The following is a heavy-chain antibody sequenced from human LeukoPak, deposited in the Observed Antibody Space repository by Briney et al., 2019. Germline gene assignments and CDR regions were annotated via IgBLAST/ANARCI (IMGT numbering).Heavy chain of an antibody. D-gene: IGHD6-19*01. CDR1: GFTVSSNY. V-gene: IGHV3-53*01. Sequence: PGGSLRLSCAASGFTVSSNYMSWVRQAPGKGLEWVSVIYSGGSTYYADSVKGRFTISRDNSKNTLYLQMNSLRAEDTAVYYCAKEDSSGVYQHWGQGTLVTVSS. CDR3: AKEDSSGVYQH. J-gene: IGHJ1*01. CDR2: IYSGGST.